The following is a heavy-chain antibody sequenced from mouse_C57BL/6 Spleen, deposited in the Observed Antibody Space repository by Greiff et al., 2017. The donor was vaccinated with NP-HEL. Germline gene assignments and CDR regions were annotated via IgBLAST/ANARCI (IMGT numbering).Heavy chain of an antibody. J-gene: IGHJ3*01. Sequence: QVQLQQPGAELVKPGASVKLSCKASGYTFTSYWMQWVKQRPGQGLEWIGEIDPSDRYTNYNQKFKGKATLTVDTSSSTAYMQLSSLTSEDSAVYYCAREDSNPFAYWGQGTLVTVSA. CDR1: GYTFTSYW. CDR3: AREDSNPFAY. V-gene: IGHV1-50*01. CDR2: IDPSDRYT. D-gene: IGHD2-5*01.